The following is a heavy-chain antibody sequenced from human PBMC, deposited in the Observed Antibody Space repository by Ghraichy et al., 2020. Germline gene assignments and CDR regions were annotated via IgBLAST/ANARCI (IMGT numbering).Heavy chain of an antibody. CDR1: GFTFSSYS. D-gene: IGHD4-23*01. CDR3: ARDGQMTTVVTRRWIVAFDI. J-gene: IGHJ3*02. Sequence: GGSLRLSCAASGFTFSSYSMNWVRQAPGKGLEWVSSISSSSSYIYYADSVKGRFTISRDNAKNSLYLQMNSLRAEDTAVYYCARDGQMTTVVTRRWIVAFDIWGQGTMVTVSS. CDR2: ISSSSSYI. V-gene: IGHV3-21*01.